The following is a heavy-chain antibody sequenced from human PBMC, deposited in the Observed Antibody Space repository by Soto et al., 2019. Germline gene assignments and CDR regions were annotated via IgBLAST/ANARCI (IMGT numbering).Heavy chain of an antibody. Sequence: QITLKESGPTLVKPTQTLTLTCTFSGFSLSSSGVGVAWIRQPPGKALEWLALISWDGDKYYSPSLKNRLSISKDTSENHVVLTLTNVDPVDTGTYFCAHRPSDYIWGSYPTWGQGTLVPVSS. CDR3: AHRPSDYIWGSYPT. CDR1: GFSLSSSGVG. V-gene: IGHV2-5*02. J-gene: IGHJ5*02. CDR2: ISWDGDK. D-gene: IGHD3-16*01.